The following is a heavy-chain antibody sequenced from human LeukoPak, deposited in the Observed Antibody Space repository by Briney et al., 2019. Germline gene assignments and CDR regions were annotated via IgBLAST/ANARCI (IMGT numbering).Heavy chain of an antibody. D-gene: IGHD2-2*01. CDR2: ISYDGSNK. CDR3: ARDPRYCSSTSCTYYFDY. Sequence: PGGSLRLSCAASGFTFSSYAMHWVRQAPGKGLEWVAVISYDGSNKYYTDSVKGRFTISRDNSKNTLYLQMNSLRAEDTAVYYCARDPRYCSSTSCTYYFDYWGQGTLVTVSS. CDR1: GFTFSSYA. V-gene: IGHV3-30-3*01. J-gene: IGHJ4*02.